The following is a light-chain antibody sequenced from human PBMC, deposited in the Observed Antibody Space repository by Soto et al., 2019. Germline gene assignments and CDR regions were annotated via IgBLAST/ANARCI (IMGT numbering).Light chain of an antibody. CDR2: DAS. Sequence: EIVLTQSPATLSLSPGERATLSCRASQSVSSYLAWYQQKPGQAPRLLIYDASNRATGIPARFSGSGSGTDFTLTISSLEPEDFAVYYCQHYVTSSITFGQGTRLEIK. J-gene: IGKJ5*01. CDR3: QHYVTSSIT. CDR1: QSVSSY. V-gene: IGKV3-11*01.